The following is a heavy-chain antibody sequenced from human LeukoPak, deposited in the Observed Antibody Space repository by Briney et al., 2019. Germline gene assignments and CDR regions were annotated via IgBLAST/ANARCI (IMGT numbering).Heavy chain of an antibody. D-gene: IGHD2-15*01. J-gene: IGHJ4*02. CDR2: VSSSGANA. V-gene: IGHV3-23*01. Sequence: PGGSLRLSCAASGFTFNNYAMNWVRQAPGKGLEWVSLVSSSGANAYCVDSVKGRFTISRDNSRNTVSLQMNSLRGEDTAVYYCAKDPAVATSTPRVLRYWGQGTLVTVSS. CDR3: AKDPAVATSTPRVLRY. CDR1: GFTFNNYA.